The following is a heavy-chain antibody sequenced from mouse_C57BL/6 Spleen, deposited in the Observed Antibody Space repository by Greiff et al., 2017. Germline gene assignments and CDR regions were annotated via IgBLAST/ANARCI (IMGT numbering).Heavy chain of an antibody. V-gene: IGHV5-17*01. J-gene: IGHJ4*01. Sequence: DVKLVESGGGLVKPGGSLKLSCAASGFTFSDYGMHWVRQAPEKGLEWVAYISSGSSTIYYADTVKGRFTISRDTAKNTLFLQLTSLRSEDTAMDYCARTRTTGAMDYWGQGTSVTVSS. CDR2: ISSGSSTI. CDR1: GFTFSDYG. CDR3: ARTRTTGAMDY. D-gene: IGHD1-1*01.